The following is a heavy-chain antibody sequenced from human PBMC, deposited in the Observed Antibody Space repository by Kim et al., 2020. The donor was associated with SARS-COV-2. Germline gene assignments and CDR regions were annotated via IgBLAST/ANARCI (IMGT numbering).Heavy chain of an antibody. Sequence: GGSLRLSCAASGFTFSNAWMSWVRQAPGKGLEWVGRIKSKTDGGTTDYAAPVKGRFTISRDDSKNTLYLQMNSLKTEDTAVYYCTSQLWSSGWYPGPDYWGQGTLVTVSS. V-gene: IGHV3-15*01. D-gene: IGHD6-19*01. CDR1: GFTFSNAW. CDR2: IKSKTDGGTT. CDR3: TSQLWSSGWYPGPDY. J-gene: IGHJ4*02.